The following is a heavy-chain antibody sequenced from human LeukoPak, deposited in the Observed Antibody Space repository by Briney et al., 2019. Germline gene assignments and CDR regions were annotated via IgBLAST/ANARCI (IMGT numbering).Heavy chain of an antibody. J-gene: IGHJ4*02. V-gene: IGHV4-39*01. Sequence: SETLSLTCTVSGGSISSSSYYWGWIRQPPGKGLEWIGSIYYSGSTYYNPSLKSRVTISVDMSKNQFSLKLSSVTAADTAVYYCARLYYDFWSGYPSSFDYWGQGTLVTVSS. D-gene: IGHD3-3*01. CDR3: ARLYYDFWSGYPSSFDY. CDR1: GGSISSSSYY. CDR2: IYYSGST.